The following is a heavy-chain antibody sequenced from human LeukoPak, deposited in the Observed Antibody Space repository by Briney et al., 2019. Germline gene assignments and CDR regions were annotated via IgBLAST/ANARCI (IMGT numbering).Heavy chain of an antibody. Sequence: AGSLRLSCAASGFTFGDYGMSWIRQAPGQGLEWVCGIYWNDGSTGYANSVKGRSTISRDNAKNSLYLQMNSLRAEDTALYYCARNYYYDSSGYYYVEDDYYGMDVWGQGTTVTVSS. V-gene: IGHV3-20*04. CDR3: ARNYYYDSSGYYYVEDDYYGMDV. D-gene: IGHD3-22*01. J-gene: IGHJ6*02. CDR2: IYWNDGST. CDR1: GFTFGDYG.